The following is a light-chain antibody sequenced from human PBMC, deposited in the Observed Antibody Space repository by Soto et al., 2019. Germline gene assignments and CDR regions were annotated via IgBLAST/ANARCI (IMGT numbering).Light chain of an antibody. Sequence: QSVLTQPPSASGTPGQRVTISCSGSSSNIGSNYVSWYQHLPGTAPKLLMYRNDQRASGVPDRFSGSKSGTSASLAISGLRSEDEADYYCAAWDDSLSGLVVFGGGTKLTVL. CDR1: SSNIGSNY. V-gene: IGLV1-47*01. J-gene: IGLJ2*01. CDR2: RND. CDR3: AAWDDSLSGLVV.